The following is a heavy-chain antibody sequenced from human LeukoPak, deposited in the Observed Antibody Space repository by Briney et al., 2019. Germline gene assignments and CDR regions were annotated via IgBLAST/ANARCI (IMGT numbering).Heavy chain of an antibody. CDR3: AAGPILLWFGETNDY. Sequence: ASVTVSCKASGYTFTSYAMNWVRQAPGQGLEWMGWINTNTGNPTYAQGFTGRFVFSLDTSVSTAYLQISSLKAEDTAVYYCAAGPILLWFGETNDYWGQGTLVTVSS. CDR1: GYTFTSYA. J-gene: IGHJ4*02. CDR2: INTNTGNP. V-gene: IGHV7-4-1*02. D-gene: IGHD3-10*01.